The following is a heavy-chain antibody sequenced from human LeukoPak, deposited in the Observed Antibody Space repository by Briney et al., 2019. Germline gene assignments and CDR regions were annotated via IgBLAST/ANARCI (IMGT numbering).Heavy chain of an antibody. V-gene: IGHV3-30*03. CDR2: ISSEGSNQ. CDR1: GFTFTNSG. Sequence: PGGSLRLSCAASGFTFTNSGIHWVRLAPGKGLERVAVISSEGSNQHYADSVKGRFTLSRDDSKNTLYLQMNSLRVADTALYYCAPFDMWGQGTMGTGAS. CDR3: APFDM. J-gene: IGHJ3*02.